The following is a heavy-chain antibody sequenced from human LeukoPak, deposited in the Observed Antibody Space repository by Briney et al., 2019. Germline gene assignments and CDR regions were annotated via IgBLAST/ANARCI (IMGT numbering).Heavy chain of an antibody. CDR2: ISPWSDYI. J-gene: IGHJ4*02. Sequence: PGGSLRLSCAASGFTFSSYAMSWVRQAPGKGLEWVSAISPWSDYIYYVDSVKGRFTISRDYAKNSLYLQMNSLRAEDTAVYYCARAPTVSVGHCSSSSCQADYWGQGTLVTVSS. V-gene: IGHV3-21*01. CDR3: ARAPTVSVGHCSSSSCQADY. D-gene: IGHD2-2*01. CDR1: GFTFSSYA.